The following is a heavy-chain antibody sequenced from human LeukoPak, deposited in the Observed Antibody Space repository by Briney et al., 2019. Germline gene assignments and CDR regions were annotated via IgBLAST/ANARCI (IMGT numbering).Heavy chain of an antibody. V-gene: IGHV3-15*07. CDR2: IKSKTDGGIT. J-gene: IGHJ4*02. D-gene: IGHD3-9*01. CDR1: GFTFSNAW. Sequence: GGSLRLSCAASGFTFSNAWMNWVRQAPGKGLEWVGRIKSKTDGGITDYAAPVKGRFTISRDDSKNTLYLQMNSLKTEDTAVYYCTTAHAHWLVISYYFDYWGQGTLVTVSS. CDR3: TTAHAHWLVISYYFDY.